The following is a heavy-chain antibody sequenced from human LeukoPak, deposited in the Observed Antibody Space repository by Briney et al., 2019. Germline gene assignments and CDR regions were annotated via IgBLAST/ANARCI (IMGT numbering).Heavy chain of an antibody. CDR2: LSGSGGDT. CDR3: ARGAGYNYPYYFDY. D-gene: IGHD5-24*01. J-gene: IGHJ4*02. V-gene: IGHV3-23*01. Sequence: GGSLRLSCVASGFTFGHNAMAWVRQAPGKRLEWVSSLSGSGGDTFYADSVKGRFTISRDNSKNTLYLQMNSLRAEDTAVYYCARGAGYNYPYYFDYWGQGTLVTVSS. CDR1: GFTFGHNA.